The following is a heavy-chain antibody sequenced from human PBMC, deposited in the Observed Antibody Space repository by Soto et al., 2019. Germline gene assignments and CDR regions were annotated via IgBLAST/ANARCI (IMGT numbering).Heavy chain of an antibody. CDR3: ARHAAGYCSSTSCYAVDY. V-gene: IGHV5-51*01. CDR1: GYSFTSYW. Sequence: GESLKISCKGSGYSFTSYWIGWVRQMPGKGLEWMGIIYPGDSDTRYSPKFQGQVTISADKSISTAYLQWSSLKASVTAMFYCARHAAGYCSSTSCYAVDYWGQGTLVTVSS. CDR2: IYPGDSDT. D-gene: IGHD2-2*01. J-gene: IGHJ4*02.